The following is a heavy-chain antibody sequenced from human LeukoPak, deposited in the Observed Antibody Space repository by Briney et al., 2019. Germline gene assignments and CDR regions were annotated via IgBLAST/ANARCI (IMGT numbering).Heavy chain of an antibody. Sequence: TLSLTCTVSGGSISNTGYYWGWIRQPPGKGLEWIGYIYYSGSTYYNPSLKSRVTISVDTSKNQFSLKLSSVTAADTAVYYCASGWGGFDYWGQGTLVTVSS. CDR2: IYYSGST. J-gene: IGHJ4*02. CDR1: GGSISNTGYY. CDR3: ASGWGGFDY. V-gene: IGHV4-30-4*08. D-gene: IGHD3-16*01.